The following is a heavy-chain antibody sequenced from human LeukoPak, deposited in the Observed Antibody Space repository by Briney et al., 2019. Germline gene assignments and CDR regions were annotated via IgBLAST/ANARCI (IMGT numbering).Heavy chain of an antibody. J-gene: IGHJ4*02. Sequence: GGSLRLSCAASGFTFSSYGMHWVRQAPGKGLEWVAVIWYDGSNKYYADSVKGRFTISRDNSKNTLYLQMNSLRAEDTAVYYCARDLYSSGWYGMFDYWGQGTLVTVSS. D-gene: IGHD6-19*01. V-gene: IGHV3-33*01. CDR1: GFTFSSYG. CDR2: IWYDGSNK. CDR3: ARDLYSSGWYGMFDY.